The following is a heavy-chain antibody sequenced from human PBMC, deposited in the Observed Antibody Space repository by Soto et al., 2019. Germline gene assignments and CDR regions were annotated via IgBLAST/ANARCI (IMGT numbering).Heavy chain of an antibody. Sequence: SQTLSLTCTVSGGSISSSSYYWGWVRQPPGKGLEWIGRIYYSGSTYYNPSLKSRVPISVGPSKNPFSLKLSPVAAADTAGCYCARMSVYCSSTSRYDFDYWCQGTLVTVS. CDR2: IYYSGST. CDR3: ARMSVYCSSTSRYDFDY. CDR1: GGSISSSSYY. V-gene: IGHV4-39*01. D-gene: IGHD2-2*01. J-gene: IGHJ4*02.